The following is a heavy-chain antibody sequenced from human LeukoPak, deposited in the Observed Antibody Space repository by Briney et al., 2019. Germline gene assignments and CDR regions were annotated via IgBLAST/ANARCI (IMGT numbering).Heavy chain of an antibody. CDR1: GYTFTSYD. V-gene: IGHV1-8*01. J-gene: IGHJ4*02. CDR3: ARVGRFIWFGELLKGSFDY. D-gene: IGHD3-10*01. Sequence: ASVKVSCKASGYTFTSYDINWVRQATGQGLEWMGWMNPNSGNTGYAQKFQGRVTMTRDTSISTAYMELSSLRSEDTAVYYCARVGRFIWFGELLKGSFDYWGQGTLVTVSS. CDR2: MNPNSGNT.